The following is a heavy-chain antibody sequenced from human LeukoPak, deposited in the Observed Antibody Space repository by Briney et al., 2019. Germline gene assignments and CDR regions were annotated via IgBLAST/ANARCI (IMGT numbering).Heavy chain of an antibody. J-gene: IGHJ4*02. CDR2: IYSGGTT. Sequence: PGGSLRLSCAASGFTFSSYSMNWVRQAPGKGLEWVSLIYSGGTTDYADSVKGRFTISRDISNNTLSLQMSSLRAEDTAVYFCAGGTNFWSGYSFDSWGQGTLVTVSS. D-gene: IGHD3-3*01. CDR3: AGGTNFWSGYSFDS. V-gene: IGHV3-53*01. CDR1: GFTFSSYS.